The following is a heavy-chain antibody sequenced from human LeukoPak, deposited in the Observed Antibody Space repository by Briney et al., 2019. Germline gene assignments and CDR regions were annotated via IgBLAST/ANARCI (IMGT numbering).Heavy chain of an antibody. J-gene: IGHJ4*02. CDR3: ARADRLHGGPYLIGP. Sequence: VASETVSCKTSGYSFTDYYMHWVRQAPGQGLEWMGWINPNSGGTSAAQKFQGRVTMTRDTSITTVYMAVSWLTSDDTAIYYCARADRLHGGPYLIGPRGQGTLVTVSS. CDR2: INPNSGGT. V-gene: IGHV1-2*02. CDR1: GYSFTDYY. D-gene: IGHD2-21*01.